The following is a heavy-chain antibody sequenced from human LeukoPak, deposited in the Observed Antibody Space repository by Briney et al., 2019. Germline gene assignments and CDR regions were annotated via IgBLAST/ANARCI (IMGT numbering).Heavy chain of an antibody. CDR1: GFTFSSYA. J-gene: IGHJ4*02. Sequence: GGSLRLSCAASGFTFSSYAMHWVRQAPGKGLEWVAVISYDGSNKYYADSVKGRFTISRDNSKNTLYLQMNSLRAEDTAVYYCARAASVAIYFDYWGQGTLVTVSS. D-gene: IGHD2-2*01. CDR3: ARAASVAIYFDY. CDR2: ISYDGSNK. V-gene: IGHV3-30*04.